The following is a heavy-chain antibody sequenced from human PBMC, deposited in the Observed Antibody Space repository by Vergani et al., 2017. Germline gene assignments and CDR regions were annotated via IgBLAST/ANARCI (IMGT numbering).Heavy chain of an antibody. CDR2: IYYSGST. CDR1: GGSISSYY. J-gene: IGHJ5*02. Sequence: QVQLQESGPGLVKPSETLSLTCTVSGGSISSYYWSWIRQPPGKGLEGIGYIYYSGSTNYNPSLKSRVTISVDTSKNQFSLKLSSVTAADTAVYYCARGSNRQLEPTENWFDPWGQGTLVTVSS. D-gene: IGHD6-13*01. CDR3: ARGSNRQLEPTENWFDP. V-gene: IGHV4-59*01.